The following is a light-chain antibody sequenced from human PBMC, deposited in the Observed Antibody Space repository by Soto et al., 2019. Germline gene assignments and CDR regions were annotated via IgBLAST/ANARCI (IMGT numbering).Light chain of an antibody. Sequence: IVLTQSPGSLSLSPGERATLSCRASQTVASSSLAWYQQRPGQAPKLLMYGAFHRATGIPDRFSGRESGRNYTLTISRLDPEDSAVYYCQQYFDSMTFGGGTKVEI. V-gene: IGKV3-20*01. CDR1: QTVASSS. CDR3: QQYFDSMT. J-gene: IGKJ4*01. CDR2: GAF.